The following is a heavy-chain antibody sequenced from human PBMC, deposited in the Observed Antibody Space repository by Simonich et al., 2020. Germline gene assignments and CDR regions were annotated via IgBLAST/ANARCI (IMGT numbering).Heavy chain of an antibody. CDR1: GFTFSSYS. CDR3: ARARGDSSSWYFDY. D-gene: IGHD6-13*01. Sequence: EVQLVESGGGLVKPGGSLRLSCAASGFTFSSYSMNWVRKAPGRGREWISSISSRSVYIYYADSVKGRFTISRDNAKNSLYLQRNSLRAEDTAVYYCARARGDSSSWYFDYWGQGTLVTVSS. J-gene: IGHJ4*02. CDR2: ISSRSVYI. V-gene: IGHV3-21*01.